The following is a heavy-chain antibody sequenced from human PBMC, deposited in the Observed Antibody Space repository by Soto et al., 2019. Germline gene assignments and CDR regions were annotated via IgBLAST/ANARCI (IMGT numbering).Heavy chain of an antibody. D-gene: IGHD6-13*01. CDR2: ISGSGGST. Sequence: GGSLRLSCAASGFTFSSYAMSWVRQAPGKGLELVSAISGSGGSTYYADSVKGRFTISRDNSKNTLYLQMNSLRAEGTAVYYCAKFYIAGPLYPSSSWYAFDYWGQGTLVTVSS. J-gene: IGHJ4*02. CDR1: GFTFSSYA. CDR3: AKFYIAGPLYPSSSWYAFDY. V-gene: IGHV3-23*01.